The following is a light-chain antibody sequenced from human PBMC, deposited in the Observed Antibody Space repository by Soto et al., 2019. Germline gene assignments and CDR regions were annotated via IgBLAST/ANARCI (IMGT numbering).Light chain of an antibody. CDR3: QQYDTSPPLT. V-gene: IGKV3-15*01. J-gene: IGKJ4*01. CDR2: GAS. Sequence: EIMMTQSPATLSVSPGERATPSRRASQSVSSNLAWHQQKPGQAPRLLIYGASTRATGIPDRFSASGSGTDFTLTISRLEPEDFAVYYCQQYDTSPPLTFGGGTKVDIK. CDR1: QSVSSN.